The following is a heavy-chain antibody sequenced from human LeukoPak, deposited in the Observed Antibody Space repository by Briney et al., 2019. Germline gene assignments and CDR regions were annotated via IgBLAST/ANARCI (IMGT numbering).Heavy chain of an antibody. CDR3: VRPREDTAMVPFDY. CDR1: GYSFTNFW. D-gene: IGHD5-18*01. Sequence: GESLKISCKGFGYSFTNFWIGWVRQMPGKGLEWMGIIYPGDSDTRYSPSFQGQVTISADKSISTAYLQWSSLKASDTAMYYCVRPREDTAMVPFDYWGQGTLVTVSS. CDR2: IYPGDSDT. J-gene: IGHJ4*02. V-gene: IGHV5-51*01.